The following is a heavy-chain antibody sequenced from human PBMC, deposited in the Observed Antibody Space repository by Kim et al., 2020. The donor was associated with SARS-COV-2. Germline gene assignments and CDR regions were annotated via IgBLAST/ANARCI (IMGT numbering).Heavy chain of an antibody. Sequence: GGSLRLSCAASGFTFSSYAMSWVRQAPGKGLEWVSAISGSGGSTYYADSVKGRFTISRDNSKNTLYLQMNSLRAEDTAVYYCAKGNGFGIAAPLGYFDLWGRGTLVTVSS. D-gene: IGHD6-13*01. CDR1: GFTFSSYA. J-gene: IGHJ2*01. CDR3: AKGNGFGIAAPLGYFDL. CDR2: ISGSGGST. V-gene: IGHV3-23*01.